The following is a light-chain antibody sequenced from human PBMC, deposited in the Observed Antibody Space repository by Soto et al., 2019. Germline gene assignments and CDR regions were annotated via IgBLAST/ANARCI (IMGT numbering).Light chain of an antibody. Sequence: IVLTQSPGTLSLSPGERATLSCRASQSVSSSYLAWYQQKPGQAPRRLIYGASSRATGIPDRFSGSGSGTDFTLTISSLQSEDFAVYYCQQYNNWPPWTFGQGTKVDIK. CDR3: QQYNNWPPWT. J-gene: IGKJ1*01. CDR2: GAS. V-gene: IGKV3-20*01. CDR1: QSVSSSY.